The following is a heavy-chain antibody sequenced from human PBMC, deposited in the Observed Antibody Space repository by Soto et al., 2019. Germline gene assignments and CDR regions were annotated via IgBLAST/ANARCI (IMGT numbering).Heavy chain of an antibody. Sequence: EVQLVESGGGLVKPGGSLRLSCAAFGFTFSDYAMSWVRQAPGQCLEWVSSINTNSYYIYYGDSVKGRFTTSRDNAQNSLYLQMNSLRVEDTAVYYCGRRGPAVGVTGPSDYWGQGTLVIVSS. J-gene: IGHJ4*02. CDR2: INTNSYYI. CDR3: GRRGPAVGVTGPSDY. CDR1: GFTFSDYA. D-gene: IGHD1-26*01. V-gene: IGHV3-21*01.